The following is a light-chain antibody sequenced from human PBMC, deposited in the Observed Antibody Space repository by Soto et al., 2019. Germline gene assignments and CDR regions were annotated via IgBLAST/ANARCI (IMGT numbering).Light chain of an antibody. Sequence: EIVLTQSPGTLSLFPGEIATLSSKTSQSVSSSSLAWYQQKPGQAPRLLIYGASSRATGIPDRFSGSGSGTDFTLTISRLEPEDFAVYYCQQYGSSAWTFGQGTKVEIK. CDR1: QSVSSSS. CDR3: QQYGSSAWT. CDR2: GAS. V-gene: IGKV3-20*01. J-gene: IGKJ1*01.